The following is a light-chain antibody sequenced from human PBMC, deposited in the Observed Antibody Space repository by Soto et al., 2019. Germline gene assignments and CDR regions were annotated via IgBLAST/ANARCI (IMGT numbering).Light chain of an antibody. Sequence: QSVLTQPPSVSGAPGQRVTISCTGSSSNIGAGYDVHWYQQLPGTAPKLLIYGNSNRPSGVPDRFSGSKSGTSASLAITGVQGEDEAEYYCQSYDSSLSGSVFGGGTKVTVL. V-gene: IGLV1-40*01. CDR2: GNS. CDR1: SSNIGAGYD. J-gene: IGLJ2*01. CDR3: QSYDSSLSGSV.